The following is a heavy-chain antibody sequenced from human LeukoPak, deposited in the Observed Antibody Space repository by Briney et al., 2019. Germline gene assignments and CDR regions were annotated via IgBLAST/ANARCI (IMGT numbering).Heavy chain of an antibody. V-gene: IGHV3-23*01. D-gene: IGHD6-6*01. CDR3: ARDRGSSSLVYYYYYYMDV. CDR2: ISGSGGST. J-gene: IGHJ6*03. Sequence: GGSLRLSCAASGFTFSNYGMSWVRQAPGKGLEWVSGISGSGGSTYYADSVKGRFTISRDNAKNSLYLQMNSPRAEDTAVYYCARDRGSSSLVYYYYYYMDVWGKGTTVTVSS. CDR1: GFTFSNYG.